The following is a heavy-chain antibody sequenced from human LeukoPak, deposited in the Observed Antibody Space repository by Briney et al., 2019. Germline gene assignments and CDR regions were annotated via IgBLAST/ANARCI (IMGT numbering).Heavy chain of an antibody. D-gene: IGHD5-18*01. J-gene: IGHJ4*02. CDR3: ARVSVDTAMVTPSGFDY. V-gene: IGHV3-21*01. CDR2: ISSSSSYI. CDR1: GFTFSSYS. Sequence: GGSLRLSCAASGFTFSSYSMNWVRQAPGKGLEWVSSISSSSSYIYYADSVKGRFTISRDNAKNSLYLQMNSLRAADTAVYYCARVSVDTAMVTPSGFDYWGQGTLVTVSS.